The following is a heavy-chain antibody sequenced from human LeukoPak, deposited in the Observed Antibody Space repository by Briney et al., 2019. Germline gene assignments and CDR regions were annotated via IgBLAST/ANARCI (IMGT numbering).Heavy chain of an antibody. J-gene: IGHJ4*02. V-gene: IGHV4-59*12. CDR2: IYNGVST. CDR1: NSSISSYY. CDR3: ARGGFGGYNYVIPDS. Sequence: SETLSLTCTVSNSSISSYYWSWIRQPPGKGLEWIGYIYNGVSTYYTPSLKSRVTISIDRSKNQVSLIVNSVTAADTAVYYCARGGFGGYNYVIPDSWGQGTLVTVSS. D-gene: IGHD5-18*01.